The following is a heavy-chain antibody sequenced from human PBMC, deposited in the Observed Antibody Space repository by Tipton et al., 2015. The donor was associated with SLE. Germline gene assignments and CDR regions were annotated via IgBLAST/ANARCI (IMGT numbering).Heavy chain of an antibody. J-gene: IGHJ4*02. CDR3: ASPTAVAGTY. CDR1: GFTVSSNY. Sequence: SLRLSCAASGFTVSSNYMSWVRQAPGKGLEWVSVIYSGGSTYYADSVKGRFTISRDNAKNSLYLQMNSLRAEDTAVYYCASPTAVAGTYWGQGTLVTVSS. D-gene: IGHD6-19*01. V-gene: IGHV3-53*01. CDR2: IYSGGST.